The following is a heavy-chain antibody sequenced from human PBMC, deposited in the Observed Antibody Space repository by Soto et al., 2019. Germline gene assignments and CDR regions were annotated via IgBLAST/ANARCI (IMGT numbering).Heavy chain of an antibody. Sequence: GGSLRPSCTASGFTFNTHWMHWVRQAPGKGLVWVSRIYFDGITTNYADSVKGRLTVSRDNAKNTVYLHVNTLRDEDTAVYYCARGGAMGVDYWGQGTLVTVSS. CDR3: ARGGAMGVDY. CDR2: IYFDGITT. D-gene: IGHD1-26*01. CDR1: GFTFNTHW. J-gene: IGHJ4*02. V-gene: IGHV3-74*01.